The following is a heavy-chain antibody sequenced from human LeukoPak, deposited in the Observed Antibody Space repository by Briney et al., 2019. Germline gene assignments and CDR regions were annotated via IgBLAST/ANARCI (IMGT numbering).Heavy chain of an antibody. J-gene: IGHJ4*02. V-gene: IGHV1-2*02. CDR1: GYTFTGYY. CDR3: ARPESCSGGSCPDY. D-gene: IGHD2-15*01. CDR2: INPNSGGT. Sequence: ASVKVSCKASGYTFTGYYMHWVRQAPGQGLELMGWINPNSGGTNYAQKFQGRVTMTRDTSISTAYMELSRLRSDDTAVYYCARPESCSGGSCPDYWGQGTLVTVSS.